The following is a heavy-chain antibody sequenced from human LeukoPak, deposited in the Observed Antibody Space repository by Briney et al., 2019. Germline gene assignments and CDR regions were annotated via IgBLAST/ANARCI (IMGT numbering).Heavy chain of an antibody. V-gene: IGHV3-11*04. J-gene: IGHJ4*02. CDR3: ARTKESAASDY. CDR2: ISSSGSTK. CDR1: GFTFSDYY. Sequence: GSLRLSCAASGFTFSDYYMSWIRQAPGKGLEWVSYISSSGSTKYYADSVKGRFTISRDNAENSLFLQMNSLRAEDTAVYYCARTKESAASDYWGQGTLVTVSS. D-gene: IGHD6-13*01.